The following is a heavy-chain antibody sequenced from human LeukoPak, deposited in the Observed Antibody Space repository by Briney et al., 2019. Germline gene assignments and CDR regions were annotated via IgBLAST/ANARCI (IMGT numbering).Heavy chain of an antibody. J-gene: IGHJ4*02. Sequence: GTSLRLSCAVSGFTFSRYAMHWVRQAPGKGLDWVAVISYDGSNKYYADSVKGRFTISRDNSKNTLFLQMNSLRAEDTAVYYCAKGSNRGVATIDYWGQGTLVTVSS. D-gene: IGHD5-12*01. CDR2: ISYDGSNK. CDR1: GFTFSRYA. CDR3: AKGSNRGVATIDY. V-gene: IGHV3-30*04.